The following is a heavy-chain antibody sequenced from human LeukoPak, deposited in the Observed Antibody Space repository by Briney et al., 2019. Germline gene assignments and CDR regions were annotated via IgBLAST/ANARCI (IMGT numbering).Heavy chain of an antibody. D-gene: IGHD2-15*01. J-gene: IGHJ4*02. CDR1: GYSISSGYY. CDR2: IYHSGST. V-gene: IGHV4-38-2*01. CDR3: ARIGCSGGSCYFDG. Sequence: SETLSLTCAVSGYSISSGYYWGWIRQPPGKGLEWIGSIYHSGSTYYNPSLKSRVTMSVDTSKNQFSLKLSSVTAADTAVYYCARIGCSGGSCYFDGWGQGTLVTVSS.